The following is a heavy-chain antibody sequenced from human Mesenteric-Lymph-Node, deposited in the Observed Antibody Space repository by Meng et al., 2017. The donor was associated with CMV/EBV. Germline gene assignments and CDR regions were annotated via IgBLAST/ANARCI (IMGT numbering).Heavy chain of an antibody. CDR3: ARGPPKKYDILTGYYYFDY. V-gene: IGHV4-34*01. J-gene: IGHJ4*02. Sequence: SFSDYFWSWLRQPPGKGLEWTGEIDHSGRTNYNPSLKSRVTMSVDTSKNQFSLKLSSVTAADTAVYYCARGPPKKYDILTGYYYFDYWGQGTLVTVSS. D-gene: IGHD3-9*01. CDR1: SFSDYF. CDR2: IDHSGRT.